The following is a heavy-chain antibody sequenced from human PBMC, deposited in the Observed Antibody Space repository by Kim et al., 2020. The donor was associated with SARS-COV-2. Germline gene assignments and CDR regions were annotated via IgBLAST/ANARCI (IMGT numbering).Heavy chain of an antibody. V-gene: IGHV4-34*01. Sequence: SETLSLTCAVYGGSFSGYYWSWIRQPPGKGLEWIGEINHSGSTNYNPSLKSRVTISVDTSKNQFSLKLSSVTAADTAVYYCARDPLTTAIDYWGQGTLVTVSS. CDR1: GGSFSGYY. CDR3: ARDPLTTAIDY. J-gene: IGHJ4*02. D-gene: IGHD4-17*01. CDR2: INHSGST.